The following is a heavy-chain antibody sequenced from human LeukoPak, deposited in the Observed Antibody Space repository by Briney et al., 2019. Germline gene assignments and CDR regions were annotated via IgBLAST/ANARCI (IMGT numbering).Heavy chain of an antibody. CDR2: INHSGST. CDR3: ARLEVGDSSGYLDY. D-gene: IGHD3-22*01. J-gene: IGHJ4*02. CDR1: GGSFSGYY. V-gene: IGHV4-34*01. Sequence: SETLSLTCAVYGGSFSGYYWSWIRQPPGKGLEWIGEINHSGSTNYNPSLKSRVTISVDTSKNQFSLKLSSVTAAGTAVYYCARLEVGDSSGYLDYWGQGTLVTVSS.